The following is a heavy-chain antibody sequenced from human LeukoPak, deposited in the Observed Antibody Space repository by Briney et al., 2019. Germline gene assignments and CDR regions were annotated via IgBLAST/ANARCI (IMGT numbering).Heavy chain of an antibody. V-gene: IGHV4-31*03. CDR2: IYYSGST. Sequence: SQTLSLTCTVSGGSISSGGYYWSWIRQHPGKGLKWIGYIYYSGSTYYNPSLKSRVTISVDTSKNQFSLKLSSVTAADTAVYYCARAYSSSWYAYFDYWGQGTLVTVSS. CDR3: ARAYSSSWYAYFDY. D-gene: IGHD6-13*01. J-gene: IGHJ4*02. CDR1: GGSISSGGYY.